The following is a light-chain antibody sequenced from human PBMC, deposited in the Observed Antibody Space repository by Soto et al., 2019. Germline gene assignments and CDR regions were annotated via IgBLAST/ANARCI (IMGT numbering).Light chain of an antibody. CDR2: AAS. Sequence: AIPVTQSPSSLSASVGDRVTITCRTSQGIRSALGWYQQKPGKVPKLLIYAASTLQSGVPSRFSGSGSGRDFTLTISSLQPEDFATYYCLLDYSYFWAFGQGNKVEIK. J-gene: IGKJ1*01. V-gene: IGKV1-6*01. CDR1: QGIRSA. CDR3: LLDYSYFWA.